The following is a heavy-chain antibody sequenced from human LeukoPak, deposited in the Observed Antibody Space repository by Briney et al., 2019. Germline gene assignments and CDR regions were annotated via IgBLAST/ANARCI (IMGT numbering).Heavy chain of an antibody. CDR3: ARQIHRGAVAGTSFDY. J-gene: IGHJ4*02. Sequence: GESLKISCKGSGYSFTSNWIGWVRQMPGKGLEWMGIIYPGDSDTRYSPSFQGQVTISADKSISTAYLQWSSLKASDTAMYYCARQIHRGAVAGTSFDYWGQGTLVTVSS. V-gene: IGHV5-51*01. D-gene: IGHD6-19*01. CDR2: IYPGDSDT. CDR1: GYSFTSNW.